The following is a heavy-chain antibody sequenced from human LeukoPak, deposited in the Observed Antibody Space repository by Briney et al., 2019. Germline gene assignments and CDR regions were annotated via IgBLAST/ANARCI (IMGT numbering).Heavy chain of an antibody. CDR3: ARSIETLTYSSSWYFPVDY. CDR2: KNPNSGNT. Sequence: PSVKLSCKASGYTFTSYDTNWVRQATGQGLEWMGWKNPNSGNTGYAQKFQGRVTMTRNTSISTAYMELSSVRSEDTAVYYGARSIETLTYSSSWYFPVDYWGQGTLVTVSS. J-gene: IGHJ4*02. D-gene: IGHD6-13*01. V-gene: IGHV1-8*01. CDR1: GYTFTSYD.